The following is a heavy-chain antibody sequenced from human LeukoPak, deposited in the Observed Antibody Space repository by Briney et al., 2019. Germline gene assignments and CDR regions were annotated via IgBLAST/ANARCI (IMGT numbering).Heavy chain of an antibody. V-gene: IGHV1-2*02. J-gene: IGHJ5*02. D-gene: IGHD6-19*01. Sequence: ASVKVSCKASGYTFTGYYMHWVRQAPGQGLEWMGWINPNSGGTNYAQKFQGRVTMTRDTSISTAYMELSRLRSDDTAVYYCAGDPQWPRGIQNWFDPWGQGTLVTVSS. CDR3: AGDPQWPRGIQNWFDP. CDR2: INPNSGGT. CDR1: GYTFTGYY.